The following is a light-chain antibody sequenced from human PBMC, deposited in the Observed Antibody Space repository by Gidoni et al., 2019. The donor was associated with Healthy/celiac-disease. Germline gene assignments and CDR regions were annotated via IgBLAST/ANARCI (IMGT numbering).Light chain of an antibody. CDR3: QQYANLPSIT. CDR1: QDISNY. J-gene: IGKJ5*01. CDR2: DAS. V-gene: IGKV1-33*01. Sequence: DIQMTQSPSSLSASVGDRVTITCQASQDISNYLNWYHQKPGKAPKLLIYDASNLETGVPSRFSGRGSGTDFTFTIRSLQPEDMATYYCQQYANLPSITFGQGTRLEIK.